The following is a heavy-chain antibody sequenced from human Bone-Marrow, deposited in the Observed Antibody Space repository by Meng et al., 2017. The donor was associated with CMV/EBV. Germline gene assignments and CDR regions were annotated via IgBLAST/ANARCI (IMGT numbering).Heavy chain of an antibody. Sequence: KVSCKGYGYSFTSYWIGWVRQMPGKGLEWMGIIYPGDSDTRYSPSFQGQVTISADKSISTAYLQWSSLKASDTAMYYCARHPRLWLDGMDVWGQGTTVTVSS. V-gene: IGHV5-51*01. CDR2: IYPGDSDT. CDR1: GYSFTSYW. CDR3: ARHPRLWLDGMDV. D-gene: IGHD5-18*01. J-gene: IGHJ6*02.